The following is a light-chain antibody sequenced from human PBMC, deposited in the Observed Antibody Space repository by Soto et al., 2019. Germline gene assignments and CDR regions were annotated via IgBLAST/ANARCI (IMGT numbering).Light chain of an antibody. V-gene: IGLV2-14*01. CDR2: EVS. J-gene: IGLJ1*01. CDR3: SSYTSSSTLYV. Sequence: QSVLTHPASVSGSPGQSITICCTGTSSDVGGYNYVSWYQQHPGKAPKLMIYEVSNRPSGVSNRFSGSKSGNTASLTISGLQAEDEADYYCSSYTSSSTLYVLGTGTKVTVL. CDR1: SSDVGGYNY.